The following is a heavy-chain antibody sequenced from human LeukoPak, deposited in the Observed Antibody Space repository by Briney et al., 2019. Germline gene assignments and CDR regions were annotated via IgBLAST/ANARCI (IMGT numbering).Heavy chain of an antibody. Sequence: ASVKVSCKVSGYTLTELSMHWVRQAPGKGLEWMGGFDPEDGETIYAQKFQGRVTMTEDTSTDTAYMELSSLRSEDTAVYYCARGRYCSSTSCYERGVFDYWGQGTLVTVSS. CDR3: ARGRYCSSTSCYERGVFDY. D-gene: IGHD2-2*01. CDR2: FDPEDGET. J-gene: IGHJ4*02. CDR1: GYTLTELS. V-gene: IGHV1-24*01.